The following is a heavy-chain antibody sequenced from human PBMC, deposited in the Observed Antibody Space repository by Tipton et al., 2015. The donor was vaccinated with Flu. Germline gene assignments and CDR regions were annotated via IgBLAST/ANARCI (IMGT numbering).Heavy chain of an antibody. CDR1: GGSISSYY. D-gene: IGHD3-10*01. CDR3: ARDILLLSWFDP. V-gene: IGHV4-4*07. Sequence: TLSLTCTVSGGSISSYYWSWIRQPAGKGLEWIGRIYTSGSTNYNPSLKSRVTMSVDTSKNQFSLKLSSVTAADTAVYYRARDILLLSWFDPWGQGTLVTVSS. J-gene: IGHJ5*02. CDR2: IYTSGST.